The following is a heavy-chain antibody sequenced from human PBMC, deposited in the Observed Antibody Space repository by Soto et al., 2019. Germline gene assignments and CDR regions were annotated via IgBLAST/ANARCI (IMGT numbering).Heavy chain of an antibody. V-gene: IGHV1-3*01. CDR3: ARDQYYDIFTGYPNGGFVWFDP. D-gene: IGHD3-9*01. J-gene: IGHJ5*02. Sequence: QVQLVQSGAEVKKPGASVKVSCKASGYTFTSYAMHWVRQAPGQRLEWMGWINAGNGNTKYSQKCQGRVAITRDTSASTAYMELSSLRSEDTAVYYCARDQYYDIFTGYPNGGFVWFDPWGQGTLVTVSS. CDR1: GYTFTSYA. CDR2: INAGNGNT.